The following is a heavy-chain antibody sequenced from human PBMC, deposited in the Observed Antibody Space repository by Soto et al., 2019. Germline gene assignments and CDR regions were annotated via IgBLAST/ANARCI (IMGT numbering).Heavy chain of an antibody. CDR3: AGHTGISGTTDYFDY. CDR2: IYPGDSDT. D-gene: IGHD1-20*01. V-gene: IGHV5-51*01. J-gene: IGHJ4*02. Sequence: PGESLKISCQGSGYSFSGYWIAWVRQMPGKGLEWMGVIYPGDSDTIYSPSFQGKVTVSADKSISTAYLQLSSLKASDTAMYYCAGHTGISGTTDYFDYWGQGTLVTVSS. CDR1: GYSFSGYW.